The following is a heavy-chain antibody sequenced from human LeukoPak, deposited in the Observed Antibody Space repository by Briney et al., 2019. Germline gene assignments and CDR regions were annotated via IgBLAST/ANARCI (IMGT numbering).Heavy chain of an antibody. CDR2: ISGSNGNT. CDR1: GYSFTRYG. V-gene: IGHV1-18*04. J-gene: IGHJ4*02. CDR3: ARSGRGTYYYFDW. D-gene: IGHD3-10*01. Sequence: GASVKVSCKASGYSFTRYGMSWVRQAPGQGPEWMGWISGSNGNTNYAQKFQGRVTLTTDTSTSTAYMELRSLRSDDTAVYYCARSGRGTYYYFDWWGQGTLVTVS.